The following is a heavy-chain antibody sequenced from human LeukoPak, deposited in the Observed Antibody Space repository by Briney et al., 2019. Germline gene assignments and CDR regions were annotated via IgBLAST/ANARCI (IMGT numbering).Heavy chain of an antibody. CDR3: ARQGKYCSGGSCYMAWFDP. J-gene: IGHJ5*02. V-gene: IGHV4-59*08. D-gene: IGHD2-15*01. Sequence: SETLSLTCTVSGGSISSYYWSWIRQPPGKGLEWIGYIYYSGSTNYNPSLKSRVTISVDTPKNQFSLKLSSVTAADTAVYYCARQGKYCSGGSCYMAWFDPWGQGTLVTVSS. CDR2: IYYSGST. CDR1: GGSISSYY.